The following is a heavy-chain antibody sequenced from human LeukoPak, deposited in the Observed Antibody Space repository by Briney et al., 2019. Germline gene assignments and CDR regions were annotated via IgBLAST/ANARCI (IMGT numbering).Heavy chain of an antibody. D-gene: IGHD3-22*01. J-gene: IGHJ4*02. CDR2: IIPIFGTA. CDR1: GGTFGSYA. Sequence: SVKVSCKASGGTFGSYAISWVRQAPGQGLEWMGRIIPIFGTANYAQKFQGRVTITTDESTSTAYMELSSLRSEDTAVYYCARGSSSYYYDSSGYYELDYWGQGTLVTVSS. CDR3: ARGSSSYYYDSSGYYELDY. V-gene: IGHV1-69*05.